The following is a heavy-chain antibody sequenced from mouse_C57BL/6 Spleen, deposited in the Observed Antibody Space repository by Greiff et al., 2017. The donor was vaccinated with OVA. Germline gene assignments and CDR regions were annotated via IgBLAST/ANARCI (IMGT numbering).Heavy chain of an antibody. CDR3: ALTGIAMDY. CDR1: GFTFNTYA. CDR2: ISSKSSNYAT. Sequence: EVQLVESGGGLVQPKGSLKLSCAASGFTFNTYAMHWVRQAPGKGLEWVARISSKSSNYATYYADSVKDRFTISRDDSQSMLYLQMNNLKTEDTAMYYCALTGIAMDYWGQGTSVTVSS. J-gene: IGHJ4*01. V-gene: IGHV10-3*01. D-gene: IGHD4-1*01.